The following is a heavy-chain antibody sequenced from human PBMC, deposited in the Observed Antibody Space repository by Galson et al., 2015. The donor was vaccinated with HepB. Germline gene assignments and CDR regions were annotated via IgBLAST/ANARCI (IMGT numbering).Heavy chain of an antibody. V-gene: IGHV3-53*01. Sequence: SLRLSCAASGFNVNKKYMNWVRQAPGKGLEWVSTIYAGGSTYYADSVKGRFSISRDDSENTVYLQMDSLRAEDTAVYYCARACNGRGGSCFHLDDWGQGTLVTVSP. D-gene: IGHD2-15*01. J-gene: IGHJ4*02. CDR3: ARACNGRGGSCFHLDD. CDR1: GFNVNKKY. CDR2: IYAGGST.